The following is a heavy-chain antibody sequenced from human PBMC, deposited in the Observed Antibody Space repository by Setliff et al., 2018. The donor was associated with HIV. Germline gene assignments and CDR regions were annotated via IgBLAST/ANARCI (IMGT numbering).Heavy chain of an antibody. CDR1: GGSISNYY. V-gene: IGHV4-4*07. CDR3: AKPYYDISGYYFYYFDY. D-gene: IGHD3-22*01. Sequence: PSETLSLTCTVSGGSISNYYWSWIRQPAEKGLEWIGRIYSSGRTNYNPSLKSRVTMSLDTSKNQFSLKLSPVTAADTAFYYCAKPYYDISGYYFYYFDYWGQGTLVTVSS. CDR2: IYSSGRT. J-gene: IGHJ4*02.